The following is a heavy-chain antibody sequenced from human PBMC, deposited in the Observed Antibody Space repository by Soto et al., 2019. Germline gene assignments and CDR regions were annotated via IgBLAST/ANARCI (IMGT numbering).Heavy chain of an antibody. CDR1: GGSISSSNW. V-gene: IGHV4-4*02. Sequence: QVQLQESGPGLVKPSGTLSLTCAVSGGSISSSNWWSWVRQPPGKGLEWIGEIYHSGSTNYNPSLQSRVTISVDKSKNQFSLKLSSVTAADTAVYYCARDHIAAAGTIVGFDYWGQGTLVTVSS. CDR2: IYHSGST. D-gene: IGHD6-13*01. CDR3: ARDHIAAAGTIVGFDY. J-gene: IGHJ4*02.